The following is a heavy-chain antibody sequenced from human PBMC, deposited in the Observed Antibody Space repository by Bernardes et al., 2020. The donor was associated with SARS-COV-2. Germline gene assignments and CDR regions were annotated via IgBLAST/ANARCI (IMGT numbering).Heavy chain of an antibody. Sequence: SETLSLTCTVSGASINDGYWTWIRQSPGRCLEWIGYIYSSQITNYNPSLRSRVTISVDTSKNQFALKLSSVTAADTAVYYCSICGNPTCYYTFDYLGQGKLGTGSS. CDR2: IYSSQIT. V-gene: IGHV4-59*01. J-gene: IGHJ4*02. D-gene: IGHD2-2*01. CDR3: SICGNPTCYYTFDY. CDR1: GASINDGY.